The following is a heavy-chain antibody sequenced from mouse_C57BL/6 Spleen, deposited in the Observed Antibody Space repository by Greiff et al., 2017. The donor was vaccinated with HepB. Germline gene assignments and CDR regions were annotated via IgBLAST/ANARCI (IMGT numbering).Heavy chain of an antibody. Sequence: QVQLQQSGAELVRPGASVKLSCKASGYTFTDYYINWVKQRPGQGLEWIARIYPGSGNTYYNEKFKGKATLTAEKSSSTAYMQLSSLTSEASAVYFCARGWDVGYFDYWGQGTTLTVSS. CDR3: ARGWDVGYFDY. V-gene: IGHV1-76*01. CDR1: GYTFTDYY. CDR2: IYPGSGNT. J-gene: IGHJ2*01. D-gene: IGHD4-1*01.